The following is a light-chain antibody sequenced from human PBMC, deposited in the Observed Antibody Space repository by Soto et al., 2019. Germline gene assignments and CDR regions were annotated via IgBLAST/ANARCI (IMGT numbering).Light chain of an antibody. CDR1: SSDVGGFNY. CDR2: DVT. J-gene: IGLJ1*01. Sequence: QSALTQPRSVSGSPAQSVTISCTGTSSDVGGFNYVSWYQQHPGKAPKLMIYDVTERPSGVPDRFSGSKSGNTASLTISGLQAEYEADYYSCSYTTSNTRQIVFGTGTKVTVL. V-gene: IGLV2-11*01. CDR3: CSYTTSNTRQIV.